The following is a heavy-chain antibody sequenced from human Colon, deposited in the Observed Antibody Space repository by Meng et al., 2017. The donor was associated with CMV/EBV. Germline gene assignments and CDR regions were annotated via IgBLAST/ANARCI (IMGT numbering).Heavy chain of an antibody. Sequence: GGSLRLSCAASEFSFRSHSMNWVRQAPGKGLEWVSSIDISTRYIFHADSVQGRFSTSRDNARQSLYLQMNNLRAEDTAVYYCARDRDGGYNYGNGYFDLWGQGTMVTVSS. V-gene: IGHV3-21*01. CDR3: ARDRDGGYNYGNGYFDL. D-gene: IGHD5-18*01. CDR2: IDISTRYI. CDR1: EFSFRSHS. J-gene: IGHJ5*02.